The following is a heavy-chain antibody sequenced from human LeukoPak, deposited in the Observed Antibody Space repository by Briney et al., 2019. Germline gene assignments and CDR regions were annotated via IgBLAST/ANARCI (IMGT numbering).Heavy chain of an antibody. J-gene: IGHJ4*02. D-gene: IGHD4-17*01. CDR2: INPDSGGT. CDR3: ARDPLRRTFDY. CDR1: GYTFTGYY. Sequence: ASVKVSCKASGYTFTGYYIHWVRQAPGQGLEWMGWINPDSGGTNYAQKFQGRVTMTRDTSITTAYMEPSRLRSDDTAVYYCARDPLRRTFDYWGQGTLVTVSS. V-gene: IGHV1-2*02.